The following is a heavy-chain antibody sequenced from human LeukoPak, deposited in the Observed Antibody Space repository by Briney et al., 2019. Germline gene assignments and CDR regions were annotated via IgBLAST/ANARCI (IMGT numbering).Heavy chain of an antibody. V-gene: IGHV3-15*01. CDR3: ARDQFAFGLFDY. CDR2: IKSKIDSETT. CDR1: GFAFNDAW. Sequence: KPGGSLRLSCAASGFAFNDAWMSWVRQAPGKGLEWVGRIKSKIDSETTDYAAPVKGRFTISRDDSKKTLYLQMNSLKTDDTAVYYCARDQFAFGLFDYWGQGTLVTVSS. J-gene: IGHJ4*02. D-gene: IGHD3/OR15-3a*01.